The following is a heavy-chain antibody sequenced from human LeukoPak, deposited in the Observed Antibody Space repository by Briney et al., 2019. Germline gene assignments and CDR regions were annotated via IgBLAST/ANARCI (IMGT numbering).Heavy chain of an antibody. V-gene: IGHV3-23*01. J-gene: IGHJ3*02. CDR2: ISGSGGST. D-gene: IGHD3-22*01. CDR3: AKQPMMAGWEASDI. CDR1: GFTFSSYA. Sequence: GGSLRLSCAASGFTFSSYAMSWVRQAPGKGPEWVSAISGSGGSTYYADSVKGRFTISRDNSKNTLYLQMNSLRAEDTAVYYCAKQPMMAGWEASDIWGQGTMVTVSS.